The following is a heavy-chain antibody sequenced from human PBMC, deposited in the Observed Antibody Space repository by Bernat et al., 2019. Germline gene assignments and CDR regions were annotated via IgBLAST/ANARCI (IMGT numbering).Heavy chain of an antibody. J-gene: IGHJ3*02. D-gene: IGHD6-6*01. CDR2: INTDGSST. Sequence: EVQLVESGGGLVQPGGSLRVSCAASRFTFSNYWMHWVRQAPGKGLVWVSRINTDGSSTTYADSVKGRFTISRDNAKNTLYLQMNSLGVEDTDIYYCAREYSSSSGRTFDIWGQGTMVTVSS. CDR3: AREYSSSSGRTFDI. V-gene: IGHV3-74*01. CDR1: RFTFSNYW.